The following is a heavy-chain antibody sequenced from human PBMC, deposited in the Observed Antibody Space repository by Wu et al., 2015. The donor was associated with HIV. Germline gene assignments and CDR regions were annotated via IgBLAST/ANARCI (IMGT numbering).Heavy chain of an antibody. V-gene: IGHV1-18*01. Sequence: VQLVQSGAEVKQPGASVRVSCLASGYTFSSYGISWVRQAPGQGLEWMGWISTYNGETNYVQKLQGRVTMTTDTSTSTAYMELRSLRSDDTAVYYCARVGSKESGSRRTPMGAYDIWGQGTMVIVSS. J-gene: IGHJ3*02. CDR2: ISTYNGET. CDR1: GYTFSSYG. CDR3: ARVGSKESGSRRTPMGAYDI. D-gene: IGHD3-10*01.